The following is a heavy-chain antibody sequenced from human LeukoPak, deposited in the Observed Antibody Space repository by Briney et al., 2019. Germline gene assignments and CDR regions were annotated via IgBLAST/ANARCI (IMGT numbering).Heavy chain of an antibody. CDR2: MNPNSGNT. V-gene: IGHV1-8*03. D-gene: IGHD3-3*01. CDR1: GYTFTSYD. CDR3: ARLREIPVFGVVTKSTSYFGY. Sequence: ASVKVSCKASGYTFTSYDINWVRQATGQGLEWMGWMNPNSGNTGYAQKFQGRVTITRNTSISTAYMELSSLRSEDTAVYYCARLREIPVFGVVTKSTSYFGYWGQGTLVTVSS. J-gene: IGHJ4*02.